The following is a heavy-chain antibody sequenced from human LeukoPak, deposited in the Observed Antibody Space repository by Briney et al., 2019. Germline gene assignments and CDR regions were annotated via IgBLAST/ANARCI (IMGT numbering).Heavy chain of an antibody. Sequence: PGGSLRLSCAASGFTFSDYYMSWIRQAPGKGLEWVSYISSSGSTIYYADSVKGRFTISRDNSKNTLYLQMNSLRAEDTAVYYCAKARGSGWWAEFDYWGQGTLVTVSS. V-gene: IGHV3-11*01. D-gene: IGHD6-19*01. CDR3: AKARGSGWWAEFDY. CDR2: ISSSGSTI. J-gene: IGHJ4*02. CDR1: GFTFSDYY.